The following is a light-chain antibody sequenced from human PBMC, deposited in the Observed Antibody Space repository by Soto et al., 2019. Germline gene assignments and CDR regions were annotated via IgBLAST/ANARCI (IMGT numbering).Light chain of an antibody. V-gene: IGLV1-40*01. CDR2: GNT. CDR3: QSYDSSLSGYV. CDR1: SSNIGAGYD. Sequence: QSVLTQPPSVSGAPGQRVTISCTGSSSNIGAGYDVSWYQQLPGTAPKFLIYGNTDRPSGVPDRFSGSKSGTSASLAITGLQAEDEADYYCQSYDSSLSGYVFGTGTKVT. J-gene: IGLJ1*01.